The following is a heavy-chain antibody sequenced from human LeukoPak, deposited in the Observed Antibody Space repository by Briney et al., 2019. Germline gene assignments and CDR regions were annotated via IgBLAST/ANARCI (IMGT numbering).Heavy chain of an antibody. D-gene: IGHD2-2*01. CDR3: ARVGQGYCTSAGCFLSLDY. Sequence: SETLSLTCAVSGGSCGSISSSNYWSWVRQPPGKGLELIGEIYHSGSTNYNPSLKSRVTISVDKSKHQFSLKLNSVTAADTAVYDCARVGQGYCTSAGCFLSLDYWGQGTLVTVSS. CDR2: IYHSGST. V-gene: IGHV4-4*02. J-gene: IGHJ4*02. CDR1: GGSCGSISSSNY.